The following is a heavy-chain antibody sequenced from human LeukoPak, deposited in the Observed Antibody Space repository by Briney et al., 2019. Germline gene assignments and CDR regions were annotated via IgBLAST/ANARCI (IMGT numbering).Heavy chain of an antibody. J-gene: IGHJ4*02. CDR3: ARDKTEGSYTFDY. D-gene: IGHD1-26*01. V-gene: IGHV3-21*01. CDR2: ISSSSSYI. CDR1: GFTFSSCS. Sequence: GGSLRLSCAASGFTFSSCSMNWVRQAPGKGLEWVSSISSSSSYIYYADSVKGRFTISRDNAKNSLYLQMNSLRAEDTAVYYCARDKTEGSYTFDYWGQGTLVTVSS.